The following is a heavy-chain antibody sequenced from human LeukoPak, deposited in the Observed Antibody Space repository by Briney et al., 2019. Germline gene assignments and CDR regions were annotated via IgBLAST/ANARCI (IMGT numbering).Heavy chain of an antibody. V-gene: IGHV3-66*04. CDR1: GITVSGKC. D-gene: IGHD4-23*01. J-gene: IGHJ5*02. CDR3: ARLVTGTTVISSCWFDP. CDR2: IYSGGNT. Sequence: PGGSLRLSCAASGITVSGKCMELVRQAAGKEMEWASVIYSGGNTYHADSVKSRFSISRDNSKNTVYPQMNGLRVEDTAVYYCARLVTGTTVISSCWFDPWGRGTLVTVSS.